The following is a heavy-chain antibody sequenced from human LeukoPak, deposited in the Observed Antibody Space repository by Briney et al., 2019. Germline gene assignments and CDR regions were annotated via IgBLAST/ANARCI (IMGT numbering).Heavy chain of an antibody. J-gene: IGHJ4*02. Sequence: PGGSLRLSCAASGFTFSSYAMSWARQTPGKGLEWVSSISSSGRNTYYADSVKGRFTISRDNSENTLYLQVSSLRAEDTAVYYCAKRDRPCSGDCSAPYYFDYWGQGTLVTVSS. V-gene: IGHV3-23*01. CDR3: AKRDRPCSGDCSAPYYFDY. CDR2: ISSSGRNT. D-gene: IGHD2-21*02. CDR1: GFTFSSYA.